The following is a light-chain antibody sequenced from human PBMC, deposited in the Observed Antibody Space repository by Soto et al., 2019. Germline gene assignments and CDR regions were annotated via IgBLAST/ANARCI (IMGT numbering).Light chain of an antibody. J-gene: IGKJ2*01. V-gene: IGKV1-5*03. CDR3: QQYNSYSPYT. CDR1: QSISSW. Sequence: DIQMTQSPSTLSASVGDRVTITCRASQSISSWLAWYQQKPGKAPKLLIYQASSLESGLPSRFSGSGSGTEFTLTISSLQPDDFATYYCQQYNSYSPYTFGQGTKLEVK. CDR2: QAS.